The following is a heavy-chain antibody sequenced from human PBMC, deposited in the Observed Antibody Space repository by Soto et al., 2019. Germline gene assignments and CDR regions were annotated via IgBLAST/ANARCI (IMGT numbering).Heavy chain of an antibody. V-gene: IGHV3-30-3*01. J-gene: IGHJ4*02. D-gene: IGHD6-13*01. CDR2: ISYDGSNK. Sequence: GGSLRLSCAASGFTFSSYAMHWVRQAPGKGLEWVAVISYDGSNKYYADSVKGRFTISRDNSKNTLYLQMNSLRAEDTAVYYCARGDNFGIAAAVIPYYFDYWGQGTLVTVSS. CDR3: ARGDNFGIAAAVIPYYFDY. CDR1: GFTFSSYA.